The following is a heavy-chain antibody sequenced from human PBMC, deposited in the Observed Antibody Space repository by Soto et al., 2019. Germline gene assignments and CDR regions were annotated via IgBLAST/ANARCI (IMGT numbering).Heavy chain of an antibody. J-gene: IGHJ6*02. CDR3: ARSHLYDFWSGYYYGMDV. CDR2: IIPIFGTA. V-gene: IGHV1-69*12. Sequence: QDPLVQSGAEVKKPGSSVKVSCKASGGTFSSYAISWVRQAPGQGLEWMGGIIPIFGTANYAQKFQGRVTITADESTSTAYMELSSLRSEDTAVYYCARSHLYDFWSGYYYGMDVWGQGTTVTVSS. D-gene: IGHD3-3*01. CDR1: GGTFSSYA.